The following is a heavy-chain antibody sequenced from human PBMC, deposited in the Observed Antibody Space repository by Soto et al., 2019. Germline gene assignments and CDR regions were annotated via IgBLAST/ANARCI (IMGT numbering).Heavy chain of an antibody. CDR1: EGSSSSYA. J-gene: IGHJ4*01. D-gene: IGHD2-21*02. CDR3: ARARGGLSVVTVTYLDY. V-gene: IGHV3-53*01. CDR2: IYSGGST. Sequence: RDSCGVGEGSSSSYAMSWFSKNTGKGLEWVSLIYSGGSTYYANSVKGRFTISRDNSKNTLYLQMNSLRAEDTAVYYCARARGGLSVVTVTYLDYWGHGTLVTVSS.